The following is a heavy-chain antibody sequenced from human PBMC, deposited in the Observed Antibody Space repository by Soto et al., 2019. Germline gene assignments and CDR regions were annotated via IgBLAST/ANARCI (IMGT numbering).Heavy chain of an antibody. CDR3: AREYSSSWDHIDY. J-gene: IGHJ4*02. V-gene: IGHV3-21*01. CDR1: GFTFSSYS. CDR2: ISSSSSYI. D-gene: IGHD6-13*01. Sequence: GGSLRLSCAASGFTFSSYSMNWVRQAPGKGLEWVSSISSSSSYIYYADSVKGRFTISRDNAKNSLYLQMNSLRAEDTAVYYCAREYSSSWDHIDYWGQGTLVTVSS.